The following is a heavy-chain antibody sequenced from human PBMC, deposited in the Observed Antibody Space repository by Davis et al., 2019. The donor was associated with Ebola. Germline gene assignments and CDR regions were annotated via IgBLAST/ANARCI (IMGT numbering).Heavy chain of an antibody. D-gene: IGHD3-10*01. V-gene: IGHV5-51*01. CDR1: GYSFTSYW. CDR2: IYPGDSDT. Sequence: GESLKISCKGSGYSFTSYWIGWVRQMPGKGLEWMGIIYPGDSDTRYSPSFQGQVTISVDKSINTAYLQWSSLKASDTARYYCARGPRSYFRTGGDDYWGQGTLVTVSS. CDR3: ARGPRSYFRTGGDDY. J-gene: IGHJ4*02.